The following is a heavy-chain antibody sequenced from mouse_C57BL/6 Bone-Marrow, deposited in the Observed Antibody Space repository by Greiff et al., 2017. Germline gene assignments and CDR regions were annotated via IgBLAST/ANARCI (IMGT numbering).Heavy chain of an antibody. D-gene: IGHD1-1*01. CDR1: GFNIKDYY. Sequence: VQLKQSGAELVKPGASVKLSCTASGFNIKDYYMHWVKQRPEQGLEWIGRIDPEDGETKYAPKFQGKATITADTSSNTAYLQLSSLTSEDTAVYYCAGVYYGSSYGWYLDVWGTGTAVTVSS. CDR2: IDPEDGET. CDR3: AGVYYGSSYGWYLDV. J-gene: IGHJ1*03. V-gene: IGHV14-2*01.